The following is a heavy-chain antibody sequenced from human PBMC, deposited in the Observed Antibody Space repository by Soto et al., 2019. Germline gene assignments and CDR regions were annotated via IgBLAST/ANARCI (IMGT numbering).Heavy chain of an antibody. Sequence: EVQLLESGGGLVQPGGSLRLSCAASGFTFSSYAMSWVRQAPGKGLEWVSAISGSGGSTYYADSVKGRFTISRDNSKXXMXRXXNSLRAEDTAVYYCAKKGLGLTMVRAHRQKYGMDVWGQGTTVTVSS. J-gene: IGHJ6*02. CDR3: AKKGLGLTMVRAHRQKYGMDV. CDR1: GFTFSSYA. CDR2: ISGSGGST. D-gene: IGHD3-10*01. V-gene: IGHV3-23*01.